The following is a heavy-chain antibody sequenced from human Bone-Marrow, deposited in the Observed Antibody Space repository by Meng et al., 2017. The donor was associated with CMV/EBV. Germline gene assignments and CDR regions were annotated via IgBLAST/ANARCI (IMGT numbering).Heavy chain of an antibody. V-gene: IGHV3-30-3*01. Sequence: LRLSCAASGFTFSSHAMHWVRQAPGKGLEWVAVISYDGSNKYYADSVKGRFTISRDNSKNTLYLQMNSLRAEDTAVYYCARLGANDYWGQGTLVTVSS. J-gene: IGHJ4*02. CDR3: ARLGANDY. CDR1: GFTFSSHA. CDR2: ISYDGSNK. D-gene: IGHD1-26*01.